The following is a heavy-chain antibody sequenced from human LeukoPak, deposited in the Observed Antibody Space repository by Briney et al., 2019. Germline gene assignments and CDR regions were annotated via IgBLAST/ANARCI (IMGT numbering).Heavy chain of an antibody. D-gene: IGHD6-19*01. CDR1: GGTFSSYA. CDR3: AREVYSSGWFLFDY. J-gene: IGHJ4*02. V-gene: IGHV1-69*05. CDR2: IIPIFGTA. Sequence: SVKVSXKASGGTFSSYAISWMRQAPGQGLEWMGRIIPIFGTANYAQKFQGRVTITTDESTSTAYMELSSLRSEDTAVYYCAREVYSSGWFLFDYWGQGTLVTVSS.